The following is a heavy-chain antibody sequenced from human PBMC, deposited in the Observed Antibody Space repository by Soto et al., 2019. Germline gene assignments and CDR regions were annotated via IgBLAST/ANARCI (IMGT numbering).Heavy chain of an antibody. Sequence: GGSLRLSCAASGFTFDDYAMHWVRQAPGKGLEWVSGISWNSGSIGYADSVKGRFTISRDNAKNSLYLQMNSLRAEDTALYYCAKDPEYSSSSGTYFDYWGQGTLVTVSS. CDR2: ISWNSGSI. J-gene: IGHJ4*02. CDR1: GFTFDDYA. V-gene: IGHV3-9*01. CDR3: AKDPEYSSSSGTYFDY. D-gene: IGHD6-6*01.